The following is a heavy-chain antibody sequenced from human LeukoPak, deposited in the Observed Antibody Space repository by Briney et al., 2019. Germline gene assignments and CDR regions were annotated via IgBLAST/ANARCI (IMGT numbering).Heavy chain of an antibody. J-gene: IGHJ4*02. CDR2: ISVSGGST. CDR1: GFTFSSYA. Sequence: TGGSLRLSCAASGFTFSSYAMSWVRQAPGKGLEWVSAISVSGGSTYYADSVKGRFTISSDNSKNTLYLQVNSLRAEDTAVYCCAKGTGYSSSWYDYWGQGTLVTVSS. D-gene: IGHD6-13*01. V-gene: IGHV3-23*01. CDR3: AKGTGYSSSWYDY.